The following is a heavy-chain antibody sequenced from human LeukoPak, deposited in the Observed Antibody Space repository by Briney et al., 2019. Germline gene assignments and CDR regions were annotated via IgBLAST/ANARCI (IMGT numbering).Heavy chain of an antibody. V-gene: IGHV4-30-4*01. CDR1: GGSINSGAYY. CDR3: AREGPDSSGYFFDY. Sequence: SETLSLTCTVSGGSINSGAYYWSWIRQPPGKGLEWIGYIYYSGSTYYNVPLKSRVTISVDTSKNQFSLKLSSVTAADTAVYYCAREGPDSSGYFFDYWGQGTLVTVSS. D-gene: IGHD3-22*01. J-gene: IGHJ4*02. CDR2: IYYSGST.